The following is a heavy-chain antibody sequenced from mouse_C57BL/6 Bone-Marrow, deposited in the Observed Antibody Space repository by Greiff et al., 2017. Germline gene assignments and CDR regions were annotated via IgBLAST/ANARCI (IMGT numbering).Heavy chain of an antibody. CDR1: GYTFTSYW. J-gene: IGHJ1*03. CDR3: SRWDFDV. CDR2: IDPSDSYP. Sequence: QVHVKQPGAELVMPGASVKLSCKASGYTFTSYWMHWVKQRPGQGLEWIGEIDPSDSYPNYNQKFKGQSTLTVDKSSSTAYMQLSSLTSEDSAVYYCSRWDFDVWGTGTTVTVSS. V-gene: IGHV1-69*01.